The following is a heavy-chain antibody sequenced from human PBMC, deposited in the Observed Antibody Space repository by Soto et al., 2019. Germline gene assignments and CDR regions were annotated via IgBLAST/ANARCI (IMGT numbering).Heavy chain of an antibody. CDR1: GGSISSGDYY. D-gene: IGHD3-22*01. J-gene: IGHJ4*02. Sequence: SETLSLTCSVSGGSISSGDYYWSWIRQHPGKGLEWIGYIYYSGRTYYNPSLQSRLTISLDTSKNQFSLKLSSVTAADTAVYYCARTYYSDSSGYSDYWGQGTLVTVS. CDR3: ARTYYSDSSGYSDY. CDR2: IYYSGRT. V-gene: IGHV4-31*03.